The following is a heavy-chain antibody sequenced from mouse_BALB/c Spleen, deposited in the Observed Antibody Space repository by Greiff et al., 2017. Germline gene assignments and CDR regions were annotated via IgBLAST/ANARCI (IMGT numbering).Heavy chain of an antibody. J-gene: IGHJ3*01. Sequence: EVNLVESGAELVKPGASVKLSCTASGFNIKDTYMHWVKQRPEQGLEWIGRIDPANGNTKYDPKFQGKATITADTSSNTAYLQLSSLTSEDTAVYCCARPATFAYWGQGTLVTVSA. CDR3: ARPATFAY. CDR1: GFNIKDTY. CDR2: IDPANGNT. V-gene: IGHV14-3*02. D-gene: IGHD1-2*01.